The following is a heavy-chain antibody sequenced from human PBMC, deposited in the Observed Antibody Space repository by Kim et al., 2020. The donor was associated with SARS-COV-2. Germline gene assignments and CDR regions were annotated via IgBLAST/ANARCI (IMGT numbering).Heavy chain of an antibody. J-gene: IGHJ5*02. V-gene: IGHV1-18*03. CDR3: AKDIVVVPAPRVRRWFDP. Sequence: ASVKVSCKASGYTFTNYGISWVRQAPGQGLEWMGWISAYNGNTNYAQKFEGRVTMTTDTSTSTAYMELRSLTSDDMAVYYCAKDIVVVPAPRVRRWFDPWGQGTLVTVSS. CDR2: ISAYNGNT. D-gene: IGHD2-2*01. CDR1: GYTFTNYG.